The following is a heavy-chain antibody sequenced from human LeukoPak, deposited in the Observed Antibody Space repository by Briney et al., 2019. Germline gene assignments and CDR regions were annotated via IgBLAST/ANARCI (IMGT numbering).Heavy chain of an antibody. V-gene: IGHV4-31*03. Sequence: PSQTLSLTCTVSGGSISSGGYYWSWVRQHPGKALEWIGYIYYSGSTYYSPSLKSRVTISVDTSKNQFSLKLSSETAADTAVYYCARVHCSSTTCYFPDAFDIWGQGTMVTVSS. CDR1: GGSISSGGYY. J-gene: IGHJ3*02. D-gene: IGHD2-2*01. CDR2: IYYSGST. CDR3: ARVHCSSTTCYFPDAFDI.